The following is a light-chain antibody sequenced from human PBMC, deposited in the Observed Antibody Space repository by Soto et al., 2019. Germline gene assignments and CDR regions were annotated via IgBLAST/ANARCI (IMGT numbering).Light chain of an antibody. J-gene: IGKJ2*01. CDR2: GAS. CDR1: QSVSSIY. V-gene: IGKV3-20*01. Sequence: EIVLTQSPGTLSLSPGERATLSCRASQSVSSIYLAWYQQKPGQAPRLLIHGASSRATGISDRFSGSGSGTDFPLTISSLEPEDCAVYFCQKYGGSPLYTFGQGPKLQI. CDR3: QKYGGSPLYT.